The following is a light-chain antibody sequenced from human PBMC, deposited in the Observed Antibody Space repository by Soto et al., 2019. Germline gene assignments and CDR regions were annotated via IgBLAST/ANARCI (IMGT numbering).Light chain of an antibody. CDR3: ATWDDSLDVHV. V-gene: IGLV1-44*01. Sequence: QSVLTQPPSASGTPGQTITISCSGDSSNIGINTVSWYEHLPGTAPRLLIYGNNQRPSGVPDRFSGSKSGTSASLAISGLQSEDEAHYYCATWDDSLDVHVFGSGPKVTVL. J-gene: IGLJ1*01. CDR1: SSNIGINT. CDR2: GNN.